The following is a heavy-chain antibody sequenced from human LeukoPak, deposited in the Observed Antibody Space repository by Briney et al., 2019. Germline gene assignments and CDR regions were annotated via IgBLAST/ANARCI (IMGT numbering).Heavy chain of an antibody. CDR3: ARLDYGALSSYYGMDV. CDR2: IYPGDSDT. D-gene: IGHD4/OR15-4a*01. Sequence: GESLKISCKGSGYSFTSYWIGWVRQMPGKGLEWMGIIYPGDSDTRYSPSFQGQVTISADKSISTAYLQWSSLKASDTAMYYCARLDYGALSSYYGMDVWGQGTTVTVSS. V-gene: IGHV5-51*01. CDR1: GYSFTSYW. J-gene: IGHJ6*02.